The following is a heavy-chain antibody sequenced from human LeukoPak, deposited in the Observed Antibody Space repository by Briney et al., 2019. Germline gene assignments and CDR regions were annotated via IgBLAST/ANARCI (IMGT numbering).Heavy chain of an antibody. CDR2: IWYGGSNK. D-gene: IGHD4-17*01. J-gene: IGHJ6*02. CDR3: ARGLVTTRYYYYGMDV. CDR1: GFTFSSYG. Sequence: GRSLRLSCAASGFTFSSYGMHWVRQAPGKGLEWVAFIWYGGSNKYYADSVKGRFTISRDNSKNTLYLQMNSLRAEDTAVYYCARGLVTTRYYYYGMDVWGQGTTVTVSS. V-gene: IGHV3-33*01.